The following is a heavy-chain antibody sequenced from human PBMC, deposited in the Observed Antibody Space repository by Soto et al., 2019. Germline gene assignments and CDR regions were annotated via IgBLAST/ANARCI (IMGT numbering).Heavy chain of an antibody. D-gene: IGHD2-2*01. CDR2: IKQDGSEK. J-gene: IGHJ4*02. CDR1: GFTFSSYW. Sequence: LRLSCAASGFTFSSYWMSWVRQAPGKGLEWVANIKQDGSEKYYVDSVKGRFTISRDNAKNSLYLQMNSLRAEDTAVYYCARDLVVVPAAKDYFDYWGQGTLVTVSS. CDR3: ARDLVVVPAAKDYFDY. V-gene: IGHV3-7*04.